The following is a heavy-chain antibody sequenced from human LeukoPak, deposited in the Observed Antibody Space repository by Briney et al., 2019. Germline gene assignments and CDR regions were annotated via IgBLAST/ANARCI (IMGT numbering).Heavy chain of an antibody. D-gene: IGHD6-13*01. CDR2: ISSNGGST. J-gene: IGHJ6*02. Sequence: GGSLRLSCATSGFTFSNCGMSWVRQAPGKGLEYVSAISSNGGSTYYANSVKGRFTISRDNSKNTLYLQMGSLRAEDMAVYYCARVGYTSYYYYGMDVWGQGTTVTVSS. CDR3: ARVGYTSYYYYGMDV. CDR1: GFTFSNCG. V-gene: IGHV3-64*01.